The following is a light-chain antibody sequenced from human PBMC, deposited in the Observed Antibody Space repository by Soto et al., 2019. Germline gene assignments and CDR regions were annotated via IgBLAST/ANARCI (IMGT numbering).Light chain of an antibody. CDR3: QQYTSSQLT. J-gene: IGKJ4*01. CDR2: GAS. CDR1: QSVSSSY. V-gene: IGKV3-20*01. Sequence: EIVLTQSPDTLSLSPGERATLSCRASQSVSSSYLAWYQQKPGQAPRLLIYGASSRATGIPDRFSGSESGTAVTIPISRLEPEDFAVYYCQQYTSSQLTFGGGTKEEIK.